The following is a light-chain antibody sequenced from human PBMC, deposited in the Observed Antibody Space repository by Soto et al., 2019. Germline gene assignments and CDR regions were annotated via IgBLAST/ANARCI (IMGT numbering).Light chain of an antibody. CDR2: GAS. J-gene: IGKJ4*01. Sequence: EIVLTQSPGTLSLSPGERATLSCRASQSVSSSYLAWYQQKPGQAPRLLIYGASSRATGIPDMFSGSGSGTDVTLTISRLEPEDFAVYYCQQYGSSPFTFGGGTKVEIK. V-gene: IGKV3-20*01. CDR1: QSVSSSY. CDR3: QQYGSSPFT.